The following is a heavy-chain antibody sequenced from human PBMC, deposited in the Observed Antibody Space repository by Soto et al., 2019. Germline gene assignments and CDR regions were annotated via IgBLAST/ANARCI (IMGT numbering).Heavy chain of an antibody. CDR1: GGTFSSYA. V-gene: IGHV1-69*12. CDR3: ARDRDDYGDYEPLGY. CDR2: IIPIFGTA. D-gene: IGHD4-17*01. Sequence: QVQLVQSGAEVKKPGSSVKVSCKASGGTFSSYAISWVRQAPGQGLEWMGGIIPIFGTANYAQKFQGRVTIXXDXSXXTAYMELRSLRSEDTAVYYCARDRDDYGDYEPLGYWGQGTLVTVSS. J-gene: IGHJ4*02.